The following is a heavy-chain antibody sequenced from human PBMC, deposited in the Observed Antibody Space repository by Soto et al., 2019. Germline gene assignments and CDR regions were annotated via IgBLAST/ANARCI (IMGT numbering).Heavy chain of an antibody. CDR3: ASYYYDSSGYYPNFDY. D-gene: IGHD3-22*01. V-gene: IGHV4-34*01. CDR1: GGSFSGYY. Sequence: SETLPLTCAVYGGSFSGYYWSWIRQPPGKGLEWIGEINHSGSTNYNPSLKSRVTISVDTSKNQFSLKLSSVTAADTAVYYCASYYYDSSGYYPNFDYWGQGTLVTVSS. J-gene: IGHJ4*02. CDR2: INHSGST.